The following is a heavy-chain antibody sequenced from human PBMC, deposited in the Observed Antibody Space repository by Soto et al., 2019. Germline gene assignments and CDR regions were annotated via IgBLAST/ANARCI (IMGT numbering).Heavy chain of an antibody. V-gene: IGHV4-34*01. CDR1: GGSFSGYY. CDR2: INHSGST. CDR3: ARAPGHYDFWSGYYYYYGMDV. D-gene: IGHD3-3*01. J-gene: IGHJ6*02. Sequence: NPSETLSLTCAVYGGSFSGYYWSWIRQPPGKGLEWIGEINHSGSTNYNPSLKSRVTISVDTSKNQFSLKLSSVAAADTAVYYCARAPGHYDFWSGYYYYYGMDVWGQGTTVTVSS.